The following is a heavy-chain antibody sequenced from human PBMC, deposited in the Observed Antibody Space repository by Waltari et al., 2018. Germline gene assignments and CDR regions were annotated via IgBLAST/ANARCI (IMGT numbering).Heavy chain of an antibody. Sequence: EVQLLESGGGLVQPGGSLRLSCAASGFTFSSYAMSWVRQAPTGGLEWIGRIKTNSEGATTEFAAPLKGRFSISRDDSKKTLYLQLSSLEKDDTAVYYCVTDRGNFDYWGQGTLVTVSS. CDR2: IKTNSEGATT. J-gene: IGHJ4*02. CDR3: VTDRGNFDY. V-gene: IGHV3-15*01. D-gene: IGHD6-25*01. CDR1: GFTFSSYA.